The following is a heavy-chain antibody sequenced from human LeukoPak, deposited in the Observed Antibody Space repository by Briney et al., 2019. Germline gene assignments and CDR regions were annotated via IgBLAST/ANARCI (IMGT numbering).Heavy chain of an antibody. D-gene: IGHD4-17*01. J-gene: IGHJ4*02. V-gene: IGHV4-34*01. CDR1: GGSFSGYY. CDR3: ARGQGTVTTH. CDR2: INHSGSA. Sequence: SETLSLTCAVYGGSFSGYYWTWIRQPPGKGLEWIGEINHSGSANYNPSLKSRVTISLDTSKNQFSLKLSSVTAAGTAVYYCARGQGTVTTHWGQGTLVTVSS.